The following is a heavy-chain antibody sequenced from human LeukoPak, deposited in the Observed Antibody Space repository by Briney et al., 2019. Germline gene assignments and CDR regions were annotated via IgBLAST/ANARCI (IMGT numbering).Heavy chain of an antibody. CDR1: GFTFSSSD. V-gene: IGHV3-13*01. J-gene: IGHJ3*02. Sequence: PGGSLRLSCAASGFTFSSSDMHWVRQVTGKGLEWVSAIGTAGDTYYPGSVKGRFTISRENAKNSLYLQMNSLRAGDTAVYYCARLRSAAFDIWGQGTMVTVSS. D-gene: IGHD4-17*01. CDR2: IGTAGDT. CDR3: ARLRSAAFDI.